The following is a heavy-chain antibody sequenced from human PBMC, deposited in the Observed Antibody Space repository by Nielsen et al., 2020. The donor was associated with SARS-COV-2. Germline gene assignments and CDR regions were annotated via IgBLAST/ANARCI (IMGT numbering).Heavy chain of an antibody. D-gene: IGHD1-26*01. CDR1: GFTFSSYG. CDR2: ISYDGSNK. Sequence: GESLKISCAASGFTFSSYGMHWVRQAPGKGLEWVAVISYDGSNKYYADSVKGRFTISRDNSKNTLYLQMNSLRAEDTAVYYCAKDSGHSGSHYPYYYYGMDVWGQGTTVTVSS. J-gene: IGHJ6*02. CDR3: AKDSGHSGSHYPYYYYGMDV. V-gene: IGHV3-30*18.